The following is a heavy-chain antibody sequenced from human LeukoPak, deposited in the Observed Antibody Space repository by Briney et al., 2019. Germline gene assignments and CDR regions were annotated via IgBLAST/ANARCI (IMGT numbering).Heavy chain of an antibody. V-gene: IGHV1-8*01. CDR2: MNPNSGNT. Sequence: ASVKVSCKASGYTFTSYDIDLVRQATGQGLEWMGWMNPNSGNTGYAQKFQGRVTMTRNTSISTAYMELSSLRSEDTAVYYCARVTYYYDSSGYPPRRAFDTWGQGTMVTVSS. J-gene: IGHJ3*02. D-gene: IGHD3-22*01. CDR3: ARVTYYYDSSGYPPRRAFDT. CDR1: GYTFTSYD.